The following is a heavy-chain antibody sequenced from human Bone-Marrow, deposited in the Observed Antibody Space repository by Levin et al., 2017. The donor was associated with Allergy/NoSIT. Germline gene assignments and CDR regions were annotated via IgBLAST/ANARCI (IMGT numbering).Heavy chain of an antibody. CDR2: IIPIFGTT. V-gene: IGHV1-69*06. CDR1: GGTFSISYT. D-gene: IGHD2-15*01. J-gene: IGHJ5*02. Sequence: ASVKVSCKASGGTFSISYTISWVRQAPGQGLEWMGGIIPIFGTTDYAQKFQGRVTLTADKSTDTVYMEINSLKSEDTAVYYCARGCLMYSHQFSWFDPWGQGTLVTVSS. CDR3: ARGCLMYSHQFSWFDP.